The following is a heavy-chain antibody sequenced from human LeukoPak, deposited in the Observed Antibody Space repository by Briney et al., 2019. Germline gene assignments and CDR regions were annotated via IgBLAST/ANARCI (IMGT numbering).Heavy chain of an antibody. Sequence: ASVKVSCKTSGYTFTGYYMHWVRQAPGQGLEWMGWINPNSGGTNYAQKFQGRVTMTRDTSISTAYMELSRLRSDDTAVYYCARGYYGSGKADAFDIWGQGTMVTVSS. CDR2: INPNSGGT. D-gene: IGHD3-10*01. J-gene: IGHJ3*02. V-gene: IGHV1-2*02. CDR3: ARGYYGSGKADAFDI. CDR1: GYTFTGYY.